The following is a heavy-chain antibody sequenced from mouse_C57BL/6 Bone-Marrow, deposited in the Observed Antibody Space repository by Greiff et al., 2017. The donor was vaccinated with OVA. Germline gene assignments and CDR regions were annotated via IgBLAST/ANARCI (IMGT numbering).Heavy chain of an antibody. CDR1: GFTFSSYA. J-gene: IGHJ4*01. CDR2: ISDGGSYT. D-gene: IGHD1-1*01. CDR3: ARALLLRFLYYAMDY. V-gene: IGHV5-4*01. Sequence: EVQLVESGGGLVKPGGSLKLSCAASGFTFSSYAMSWVRQTPEKRLEWVATISDGGSYTYYPDNVKGRFTISRDNAKNNLYLQMRQLKAEDTAMYYCARALLLRFLYYAMDYWGQGTSVTVSS.